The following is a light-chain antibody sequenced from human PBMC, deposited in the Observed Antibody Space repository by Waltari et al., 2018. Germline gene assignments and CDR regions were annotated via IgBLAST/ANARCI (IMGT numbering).Light chain of an antibody. V-gene: IGKV1-5*03. Sequence: DIQMTQSPSTLSASVGDRVTITCRASQSISSWLAWYQQKPGKAPKLLIYKASTLESGVPTKFNRKWSGNKFPPHLHRLAPDCFSTLFRQQLNGYSYTFGQGTKLEI. CDR3: QQLNGYSYT. CDR1: QSISSW. J-gene: IGKJ2*01. CDR2: KAS.